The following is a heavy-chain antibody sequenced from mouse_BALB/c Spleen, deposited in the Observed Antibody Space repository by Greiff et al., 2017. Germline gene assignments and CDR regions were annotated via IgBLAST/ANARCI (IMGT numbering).Heavy chain of an antibody. CDR1: GYSITSDYA. D-gene: IGHD3-2*01. Sequence: EVQLQQSGPGLVKPSQSLSLTCTVTGYSITSDYAWNWIRQFPGNKLEWMGYISYSGSTSYNPSLKSRISITRDTSKNQFFLQLNSVTTEDTATYYCARPDSSGYGFAYWGQGTLVTVSA. V-gene: IGHV3-2*02. CDR3: ARPDSSGYGFAY. J-gene: IGHJ3*01. CDR2: ISYSGST.